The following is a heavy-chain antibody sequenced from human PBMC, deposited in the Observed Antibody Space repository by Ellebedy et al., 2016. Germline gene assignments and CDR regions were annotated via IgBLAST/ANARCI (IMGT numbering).Heavy chain of an antibody. Sequence: GESLKISXAASGFTFNIAGMTWVRQAPGKGLEWVATIVFSGIATYYSDSVKGRFIISRDNAKNSLFLQMNSLRVEDTAVYYCARDGSEWSRDYWGQGTLVTVSS. J-gene: IGHJ4*02. V-gene: IGHV3-21*01. CDR3: ARDGSEWSRDY. CDR1: GFTFNIAG. CDR2: IVFSGIAT. D-gene: IGHD3-3*01.